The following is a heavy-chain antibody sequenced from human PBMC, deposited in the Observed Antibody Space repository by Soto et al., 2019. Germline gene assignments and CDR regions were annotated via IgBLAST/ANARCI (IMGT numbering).Heavy chain of an antibody. Sequence: QVQLQESGPGLVKPSETLSLTCTVSGGSVSSGSYYWSWIRQPPGKGLEWIGYIYYSGSTNYNPSLTSPVTIPVDTSKNQFSLKLSSVTAADTAVYYCARGIEGWYQGRYYYGMDVWGQGTTVTVSS. CDR3: ARGIEGWYQGRYYYGMDV. J-gene: IGHJ6*02. CDR1: GGSVSSGSYY. CDR2: IYYSGST. D-gene: IGHD6-19*01. V-gene: IGHV4-61*01.